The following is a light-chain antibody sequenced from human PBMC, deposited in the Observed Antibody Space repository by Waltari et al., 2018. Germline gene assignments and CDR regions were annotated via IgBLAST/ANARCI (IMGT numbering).Light chain of an antibody. V-gene: IGKV1-39*01. CDR1: QDINNY. J-gene: IGKJ2*01. Sequence: DIQMTQSPSSLSASAGDRVTITCRASQDINNYLNWYQQKPGKAPKLLISAASNLRSGVPSRFSGSGFGTDFTLTITTLHPEDFATYFCQQSFTTPYTFGQGTKLVIK. CDR2: AAS. CDR3: QQSFTTPYT.